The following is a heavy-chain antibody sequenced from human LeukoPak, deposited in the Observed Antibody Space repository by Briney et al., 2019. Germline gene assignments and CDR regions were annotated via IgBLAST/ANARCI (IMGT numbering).Heavy chain of an antibody. V-gene: IGHV3-33*08. J-gene: IGHJ4*02. Sequence: PGGSLRLSCAASGFTFSSYGIHWVRQAPGKGLEWVAVIWYDGSNKYYADSVKGRFTISRDNSKNTLYLQMNSLRAEDTAVYYCARDRDYYGTFYYFDYWGQGTLVTVSS. CDR2: IWYDGSNK. D-gene: IGHD3-10*01. CDR1: GFTFSSYG. CDR3: ARDRDYYGTFYYFDY.